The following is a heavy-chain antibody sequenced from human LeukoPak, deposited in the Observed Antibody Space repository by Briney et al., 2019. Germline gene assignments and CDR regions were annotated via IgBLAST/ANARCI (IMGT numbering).Heavy chain of an antibody. CDR3: ARGVYSSSWYPRH. CDR1: GYTFTSYD. J-gene: IGHJ1*01. V-gene: IGHV1-8*01. Sequence: ASVKVSCKASGYTFTSYDINWVRQATGQGLEWMGWMNPNSGSTGYAQKFQGRVTMTRNTSISTAYMELSSLRSEDAAVYYCARGVYSSSWYPRHWGQGTLVTVSS. D-gene: IGHD6-13*01. CDR2: MNPNSGST.